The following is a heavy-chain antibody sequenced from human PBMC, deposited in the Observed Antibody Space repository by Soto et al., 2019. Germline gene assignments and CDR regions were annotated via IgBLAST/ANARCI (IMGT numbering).Heavy chain of an antibody. CDR2: IYYSGST. Sequence: SETLCLTCTVSGGSISSYYWSWIRQPPGKGLEWIGYIYYSGSTNYNPSLKSRVTISVDTSKNQFSLKLSSVTAADTAVYYCARARLSRSWWFDPWGQGTLVTVSS. V-gene: IGHV4-59*01. J-gene: IGHJ5*02. CDR3: ARARLSRSWWFDP. D-gene: IGHD3-10*01. CDR1: GGSISSYY.